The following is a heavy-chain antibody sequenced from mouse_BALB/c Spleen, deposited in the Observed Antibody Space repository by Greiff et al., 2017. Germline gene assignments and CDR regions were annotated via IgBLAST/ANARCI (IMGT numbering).Heavy chain of an antibody. CDR2: ISSGGGNT. CDR1: GFTFSSYT. CDR3: ARSSPWFAY. V-gene: IGHV5-9*03. Sequence: EVMLVESGGGLVKPGGSLKLSCAASGFTFSSYTMSWVRQTPEKRLEWVATISSGGGNTYYPDSVKGRFTISRDNAKNNLYLQMSSLRSEDTALYYCARSSPWFAYWGQGTLVTVSA. J-gene: IGHJ3*01.